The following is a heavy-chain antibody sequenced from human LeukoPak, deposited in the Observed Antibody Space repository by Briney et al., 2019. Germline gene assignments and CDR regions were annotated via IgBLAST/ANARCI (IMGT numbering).Heavy chain of an antibody. CDR2: IWADGSDQ. V-gene: IGHV3-33*01. D-gene: IGHD6-19*01. J-gene: IGHJ4*02. CDR3: ARDPPGSGWALDY. Sequence: GGSLRLSCVQSGFTLSSPVMHWVRQAPGKGLGWVGVIWADGSDQEYADSVKGGFTISRDNSKKTMYLQMNSLRVEDTAVYYCARDPPGSGWALDYWGQGTLVTVSS. CDR1: GFTLSSPV.